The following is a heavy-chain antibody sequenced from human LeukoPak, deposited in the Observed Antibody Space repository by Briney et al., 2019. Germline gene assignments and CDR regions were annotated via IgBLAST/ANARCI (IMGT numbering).Heavy chain of an antibody. V-gene: IGHV3-53*01. CDR2: IYGDGST. CDR1: GFSFSSFW. J-gene: IGHJ5*02. Sequence: GGSLRLSCTASGFSFSSFWMSWVRQAPGKGLEWVAVIYGDGSTYYADSVKGRFTISSDNLKNTLPLQMDSLRAADTAMYYCARGSPVASGRYSIYSSWGQGTLVTVSP. D-gene: IGHD3-10*01. CDR3: ARGSPVASGRYSIYSS.